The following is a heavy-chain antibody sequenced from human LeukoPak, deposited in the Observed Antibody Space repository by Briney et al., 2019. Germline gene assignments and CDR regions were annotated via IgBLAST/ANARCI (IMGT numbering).Heavy chain of an antibody. Sequence: ASVKVSCKASGYIFTGYYMHWVRQAPGQELEWMGCVNPNSGDTNYAQKFQGSVTMTRDTSISTVYMELSRLRSDDTAVYYCARASGSYWWFDSWGQGTLVTVSS. D-gene: IGHD1-26*01. V-gene: IGHV1-2*02. CDR1: GYIFTGYY. CDR3: ARASGSYWWFDS. CDR2: VNPNSGDT. J-gene: IGHJ5*01.